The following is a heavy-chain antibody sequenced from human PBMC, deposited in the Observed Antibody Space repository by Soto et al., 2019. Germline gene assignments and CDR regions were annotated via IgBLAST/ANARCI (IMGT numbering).Heavy chain of an antibody. D-gene: IGHD3-10*01. CDR1: GGSISSGGYY. V-gene: IGHV4-31*03. J-gene: IGHJ6*02. CDR3: AREGGMVRGVHNGMDV. CDR2: IYYSGST. Sequence: SETLSLTCTVSGGSISSGGYYWSWIRQHPGKGLEWIGYIYYSGSTYYNPSLKSRVTISVDTSKNQFSLKLSSVTAADTAVYYCAREGGMVRGVHNGMDVWGQGTTVTVSS.